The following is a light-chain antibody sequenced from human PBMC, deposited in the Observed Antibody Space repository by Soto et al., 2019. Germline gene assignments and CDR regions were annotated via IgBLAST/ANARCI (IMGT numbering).Light chain of an antibody. V-gene: IGKV1-39*01. CDR1: QSISSY. CDR3: QQSYSTPRGT. CDR2: AAS. J-gene: IGKJ1*01. Sequence: DIQMTQSPSSLSASVGDRVTITCRASQSISSYLNWYQQKPGKAPKLLIYAASSLQSGVPSRFSGSGSGTDFTLIISSLQPEDLATYYCQQSYSTPRGTFGQGTKVEIK.